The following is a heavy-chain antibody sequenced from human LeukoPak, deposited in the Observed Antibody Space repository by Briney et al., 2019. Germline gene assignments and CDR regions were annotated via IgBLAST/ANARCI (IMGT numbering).Heavy chain of an antibody. J-gene: IGHJ4*02. CDR3: ARDPGAYSSGYYFDY. CDR1: GGSISSYY. CDR2: IYTSGST. V-gene: IGHV4-4*07. Sequence: KPSGTLSLTCTVSGGSISSYYWSWIRQPAGKGLEWIGRIYTSGSTNYNPSLKSRVTMSVDTSKNQFSLKLSSVTAADTAVYYCARDPGAYSSGYYFDYWGQGTLVTVSS. D-gene: IGHD6-19*01.